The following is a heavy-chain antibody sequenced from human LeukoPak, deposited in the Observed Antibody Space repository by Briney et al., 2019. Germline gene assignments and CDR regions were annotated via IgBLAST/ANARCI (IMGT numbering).Heavy chain of an antibody. CDR3: AKDGYSGYDSLDAFDI. D-gene: IGHD5-12*01. CDR2: ISGSGGST. V-gene: IGHV3-23*01. Sequence: PGGSLRLSCAASGFTFSSYAMSWVRQAPGKGLEWVSAISGSGGSTYYADSVKGRFTISRDNSKNTLYLQMNSLRAEDTAVYYCAKDGYSGYDSLDAFDIWGQGTMVTVSS. CDR1: GFTFSSYA. J-gene: IGHJ3*02.